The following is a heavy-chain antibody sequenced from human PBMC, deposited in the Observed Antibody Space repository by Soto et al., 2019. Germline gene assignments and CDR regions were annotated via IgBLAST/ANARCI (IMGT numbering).Heavy chain of an antibody. V-gene: IGHV4-31*03. J-gene: IGHJ4*02. CDR3: ARASDCSSTSCYGYYFDY. D-gene: IGHD2-2*01. Sequence: QVQLQESGPGLVKPSQTLSLTCTVSGCSISSGGYYWSWIRQHPGKGLEGIGYIYYSGSTYYNPSLKSRVTSSRDTSKHQFSLKLSSVTAADTAVYYCARASDCSSTSCYGYYFDYWGQGTLVTVSS. CDR1: GCSISSGGYY. CDR2: IYYSGST.